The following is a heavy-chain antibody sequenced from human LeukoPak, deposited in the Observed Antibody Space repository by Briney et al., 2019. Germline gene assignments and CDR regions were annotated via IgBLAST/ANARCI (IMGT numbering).Heavy chain of an antibody. Sequence: SETLSLTCTVSGGSISSYYWSWIRQPPGKGLEWIGYIYYGGSTNYNPSLKSRVTISVDTSKNQFSLKLSSVTAADTAVYYCARSDYVDAFDIWGQGTMVTVSS. J-gene: IGHJ3*02. D-gene: IGHD4-17*01. CDR1: GGSISSYY. CDR3: ARSDYVDAFDI. V-gene: IGHV4-59*01. CDR2: IYYGGST.